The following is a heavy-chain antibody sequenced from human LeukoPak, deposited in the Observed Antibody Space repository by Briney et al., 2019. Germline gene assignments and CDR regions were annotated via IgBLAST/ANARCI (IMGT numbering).Heavy chain of an antibody. D-gene: IGHD6-13*01. CDR1: GFTFSSYA. CDR2: ISGSGGST. CDR3: ARAGSSWYYFDY. J-gene: IGHJ4*02. V-gene: IGHV3-23*01. Sequence: GGSLRLSCAASGFTFSSYAMSWVRQAPGKGLEWVSAISGSGGSTYYADSVKGRFTISRDNSKNTLYLQMDSLRAEDTAVYYCARAGSSWYYFDYWGQGTLVTVPS.